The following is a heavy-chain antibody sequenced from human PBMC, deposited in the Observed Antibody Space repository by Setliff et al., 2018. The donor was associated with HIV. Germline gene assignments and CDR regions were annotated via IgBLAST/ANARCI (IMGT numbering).Heavy chain of an antibody. Sequence: GGSLRLSCAASGFTFSRYSMNWVRQAPGKGLEWVSYISSVSGSTIYYADSVKGRFTISRDNAKNSMFLQMNSLRAEDTAVYYCARDRASSGYYARFDHWGQGTLGTVSS. V-gene: IGHV3-48*01. CDR3: ARDRASSGYYARFDH. D-gene: IGHD3-22*01. CDR2: ISSVSGSTI. CDR1: GFTFSRYS. J-gene: IGHJ4*02.